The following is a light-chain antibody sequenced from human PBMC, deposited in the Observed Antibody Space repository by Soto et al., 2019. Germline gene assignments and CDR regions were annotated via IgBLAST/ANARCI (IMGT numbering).Light chain of an antibody. CDR2: GAS. CDR3: QQYHMSPNT. J-gene: IGKJ5*01. V-gene: IGKV4-1*01. CDR1: QSVLYSSNNKNY. Sequence: DIVMTQSPDSLAVSLGERATINCTSSQSVLYSSNNKNYLAWYQLRPGQAPRLLIYGASTRATGIPDRFSGSGSGTDLSLTIRGLKPEDFAVYYCQQYHMSPNTFGQGTRLEIK.